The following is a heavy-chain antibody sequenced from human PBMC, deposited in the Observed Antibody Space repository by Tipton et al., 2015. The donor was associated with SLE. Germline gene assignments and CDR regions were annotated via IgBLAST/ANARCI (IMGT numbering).Heavy chain of an antibody. CDR1: GGSITNHY. V-gene: IGHV4-59*11. CDR3: ARGAPLGFDY. CDR2: IHCSGTT. J-gene: IGHJ4*02. Sequence: TLSLTCTVSGGSITNHYWNWIRQPPGKGLEWIGYIHCSGTTHDNPSLKSRVTMSVDMSKNQFSLRLTPVTAADTAVYYCARGAPLGFDYWGQGTLVTVSS.